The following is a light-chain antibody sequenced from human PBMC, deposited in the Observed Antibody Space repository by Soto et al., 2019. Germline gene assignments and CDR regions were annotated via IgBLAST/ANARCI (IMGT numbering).Light chain of an antibody. CDR1: QSVSSN. CDR2: GAS. J-gene: IGKJ1*01. Sequence: TILTRSLAALSVSPREGATIYCKATQSVSSNLACSKHKPDQAPRHIIYGASSRATGIPDRFSGSGSGTDSTLTISRLEPEDYTVYNCPQYVSSMRRFGQAIMG. V-gene: IGKV3-20*01. CDR3: PQYVSSMRR.